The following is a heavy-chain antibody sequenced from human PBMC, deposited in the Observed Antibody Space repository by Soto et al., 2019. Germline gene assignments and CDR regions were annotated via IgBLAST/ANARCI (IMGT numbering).Heavy chain of an antibody. D-gene: IGHD3-10*01. J-gene: IGHJ4*02. CDR1: GFTFSSYA. V-gene: IGHV3-23*01. CDR2: ISASGDTT. Sequence: EVQLLESGGGLVQPGGSLKLSCAASGFTFSSYAMSWVRQAPGKGLEWVSGISASGDTTYYADSVKGRFTVSRDNSKNTLYLQMNSLRAEETALFYCAMRPGSSYYFDFWGQGTLVTVSS. CDR3: AMRPGSSYYFDF.